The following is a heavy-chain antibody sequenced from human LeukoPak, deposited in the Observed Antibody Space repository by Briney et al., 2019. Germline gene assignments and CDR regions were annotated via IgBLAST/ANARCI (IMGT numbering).Heavy chain of an antibody. CDR2: IYYSGST. V-gene: IGHV4-39*01. D-gene: IGHD5-12*01. CDR1: GDSISSSSSY. Sequence: PSETLSLTSTVSGDSISSSSSYWGWIRQPPGKGLEWIGSIYYSGSTYYNPSLKSRVTISVDTSKSQFSLKLNSVTAADTAVYYCARHTVWVGYDWGQGTLVTVSS. CDR3: ARHTVWVGYD. J-gene: IGHJ4*02.